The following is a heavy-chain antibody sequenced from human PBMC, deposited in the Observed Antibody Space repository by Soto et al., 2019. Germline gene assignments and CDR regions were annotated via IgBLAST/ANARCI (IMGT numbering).Heavy chain of an antibody. J-gene: IGHJ4*02. CDR3: AKDLVLESSSWYFDY. Sequence: QSGGSLRLSCSASGFTFSSYAMHWVRQAPGKGLEYVSAISGSGGSTYYADSVKGRFTISRDNSKNTLYLQMNSLRAEDTAVYYCAKDLVLESSSWYFDYWGQGTLVTVSS. CDR2: ISGSGGST. V-gene: IGHV3-64*04. D-gene: IGHD6-13*01. CDR1: GFTFSSYA.